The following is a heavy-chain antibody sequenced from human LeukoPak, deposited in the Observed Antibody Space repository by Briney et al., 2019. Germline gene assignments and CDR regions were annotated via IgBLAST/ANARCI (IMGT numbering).Heavy chain of an antibody. CDR3: ARVSGYDWESSFDY. J-gene: IGHJ4*02. Sequence: PSETLSLTCAVYGGSFSGYYWSWIRQPPGKGLEWIGSIYYSGSTYYNPSLKSRVTISVDTSKNQFSLKLSSVTAADTAVYYCARVSGYDWESSFDYWGQGTLVTVSS. D-gene: IGHD5-12*01. CDR1: GGSFSGYY. V-gene: IGHV4-34*01. CDR2: IYYSGST.